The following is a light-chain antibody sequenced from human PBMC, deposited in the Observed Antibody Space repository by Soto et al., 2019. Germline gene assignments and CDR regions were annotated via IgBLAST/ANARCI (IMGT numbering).Light chain of an antibody. Sequence: DIVMTQSPDSLAVSLGERATINCKSSQSVLYSSNNKNYLAWYQQKPGQPPKLLIYWASTRESGVPDRISGSGSGTDFTLTISSLQAEDVAVYYCQQYYSAPLTFGGGTEVEIQ. CDR2: WAS. CDR1: QSVLYSSNNKNY. J-gene: IGKJ4*01. CDR3: QQYYSAPLT. V-gene: IGKV4-1*01.